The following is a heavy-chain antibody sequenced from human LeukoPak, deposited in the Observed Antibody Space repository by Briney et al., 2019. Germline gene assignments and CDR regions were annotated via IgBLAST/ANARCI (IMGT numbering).Heavy chain of an antibody. CDR2: ISGSGNSI. J-gene: IGHJ4*02. CDR3: AKDGVGRVKVRGVILS. CDR1: GFSFNVYA. D-gene: IGHD3-10*01. Sequence: GGSLRLSCAASGFSFNVYAMSWVRQAPGRRLEWISIISGSGNSIYYANSVKGRFTISRDNSKNTLYLQMNSLRAEDTAVYYCAKDGVGRVKVRGVILSWGQGTLVTVSS. V-gene: IGHV3-23*01.